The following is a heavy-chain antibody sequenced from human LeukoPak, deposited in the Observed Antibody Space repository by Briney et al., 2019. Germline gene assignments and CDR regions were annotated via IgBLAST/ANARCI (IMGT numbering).Heavy chain of an antibody. Sequence: PSETLSLTCSVSGYSITSGYFWGWIRQPPGKGLEWIGSIYYSGSTYYNPSLKSRVTISVDTSKNQFSLKLSSVTAADTAVYYCAREAATTIFIDYWGQGTLVTVSS. CDR2: IYYSGST. D-gene: IGHD3-3*01. CDR1: GYSITSGYF. J-gene: IGHJ4*02. CDR3: AREAATTIFIDY. V-gene: IGHV4-38-2*02.